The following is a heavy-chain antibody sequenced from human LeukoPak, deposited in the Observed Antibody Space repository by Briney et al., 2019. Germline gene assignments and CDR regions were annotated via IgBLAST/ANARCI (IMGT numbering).Heavy chain of an antibody. CDR2: IYPGDSDT. D-gene: IGHD2/OR15-2a*01. J-gene: IGHJ3*02. CDR3: ARPSLYDFDAFDI. CDR1: GYSFPNFW. V-gene: IGHV5-51*01. Sequence: GESLKISCKASGYSFPNFWIGWVRQMPGKGLEWMGIIYPGDSDTRYSPSFQGQVTLSVDKSIGTVYLQWSSLKASDTAMYYCARPSLYDFDAFDIWGQGTMVTVSS.